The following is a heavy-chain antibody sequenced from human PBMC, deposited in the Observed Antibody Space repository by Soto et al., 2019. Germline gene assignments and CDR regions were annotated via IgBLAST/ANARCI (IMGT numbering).Heavy chain of an antibody. CDR2: ISGSGDIT. J-gene: IGHJ4*02. CDR3: AKDPTGVLRGILDS. CDR1: GFAFSSYA. Sequence: EVQLLGSGGDLVQPGGSLRLSCEASGFAFSSYAVTWVRQAPGKGLEWVSAISGSGDITYYADSVRGRFTVSRDNSKNTLFLQMRSLRAEDTALYYCAKDPTGVLRGILDSWGQGTLVTVSS. V-gene: IGHV3-23*01. D-gene: IGHD7-27*01.